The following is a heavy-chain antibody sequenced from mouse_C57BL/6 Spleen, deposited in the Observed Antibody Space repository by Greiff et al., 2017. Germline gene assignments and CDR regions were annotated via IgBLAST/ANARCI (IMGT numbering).Heavy chain of an antibody. CDR2: INPSTGGT. J-gene: IGHJ2*01. CDR3: ASPHYYGSSYYYFDY. CDR1: GYSFTGYY. D-gene: IGHD1-1*01. Sequence: VQLQQSGPELVKPGASVKISCKASGYSFTGYYMNWVKQSPEKSLEWIGEINPSTGGTTYNQKFKAKATLTVDKSSSTAYMQLKSLTSEDSAVYYCASPHYYGSSYYYFDYWGQGTTLTVSS. V-gene: IGHV1-42*01.